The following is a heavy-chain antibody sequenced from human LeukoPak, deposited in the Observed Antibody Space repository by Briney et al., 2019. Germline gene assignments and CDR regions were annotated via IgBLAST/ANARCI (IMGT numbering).Heavy chain of an antibody. J-gene: IGHJ6*02. V-gene: IGHV1-69*17. D-gene: IGHD6-6*01. CDR2: XXPFFGVA. Sequence: SVKVSCKASGGNFGNYAIHWVRQAPGQGLEXXXXXXPFFGVANYAQTFQDRVTFTADKITNTAYMQISSLKSEDTAVYFCARDTNEEYSSSSDGLAVWGQGTTVTVSS. CDR1: GGNFGNYA. CDR3: ARDTNEEYSSSSDGLAV.